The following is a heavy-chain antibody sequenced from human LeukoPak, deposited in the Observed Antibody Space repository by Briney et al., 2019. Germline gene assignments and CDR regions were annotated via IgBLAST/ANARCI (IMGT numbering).Heavy chain of an antibody. V-gene: IGHV3-48*03. Sequence: PGGSLRLSCAASGFTFSSYEMNWVRQAPGKGLEWVSYISSSGSTIYYADSVKGRFTISRDNAKNSLYLQMNSLRAEDTAVYYCARDTAMVTNAFDIWGQGTMVTVSS. J-gene: IGHJ3*02. D-gene: IGHD5-18*01. CDR3: ARDTAMVTNAFDI. CDR1: GFTFSSYE. CDR2: ISSSGSTI.